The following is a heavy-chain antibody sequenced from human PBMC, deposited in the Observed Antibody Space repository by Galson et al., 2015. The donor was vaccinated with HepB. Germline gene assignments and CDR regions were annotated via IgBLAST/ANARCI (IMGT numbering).Heavy chain of an antibody. CDR1: GFTFSSYA. V-gene: IGHV3-30*04. CDR3: ARAGSTSCYECLGHGGAFDI. J-gene: IGHJ3*02. CDR2: ISYDGSNK. Sequence: SLRLSCAASGFTFSSYAMHWVRQAPGKGLEWVAVISYDGSNKYYADSVKGRFTISRDNSKNTLYLQMNSLRAEDTAVYYCARAGSTSCYECLGHGGAFDIWGQGTMVTVSS. D-gene: IGHD2-2*01.